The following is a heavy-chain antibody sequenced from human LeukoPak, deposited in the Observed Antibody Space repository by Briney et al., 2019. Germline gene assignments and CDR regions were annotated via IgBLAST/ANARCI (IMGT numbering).Heavy chain of an antibody. CDR2: LSANGGST. D-gene: IGHD1-1*01. CDR3: AKVASTGLLKTLVDY. CDR1: GFSFIRYA. J-gene: IGHJ4*02. V-gene: IGHV3-23*01. Sequence: GGSLRLSCAASGFSFIRYAMTSLRQAPGKGLEWVSGLSANGGSTYYADPVKGRFTISRQNSESQLYLQRNSRRAVDMAVYDCAKVASTGLLKTLVDYWGQGTLVTVSS.